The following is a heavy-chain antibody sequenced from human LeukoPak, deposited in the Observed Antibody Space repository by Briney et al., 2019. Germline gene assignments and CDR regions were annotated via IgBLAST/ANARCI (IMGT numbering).Heavy chain of an antibody. CDR3: AKDSRGYQDYFDY. CDR1: GFTFSSYG. D-gene: IGHD3-22*01. CDR2: ISGSGGST. Sequence: GGTLRLSCAASGFTFSSYGMSWVRQAPGKGLEWVSVISGSGGSTYYAASVKGRFTISRDNSKNTLYLQMNSLRAEDTAVYYCAKDSRGYQDYFDYWGQGTLVTVSS. J-gene: IGHJ4*02. V-gene: IGHV3-23*01.